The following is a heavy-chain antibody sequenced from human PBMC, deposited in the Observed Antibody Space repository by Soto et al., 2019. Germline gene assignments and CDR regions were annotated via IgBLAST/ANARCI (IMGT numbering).Heavy chain of an antibody. Sequence: QVQLVQSGAEVKKPGSSVKVSCKASGGTFSSYAISWVRQAPGQGLEWMGGIIPIFGTANYAQKFQGRVTITADESTSPAYMELSSLRSEDTAVYYCASRAVAGHDLLYCYCCGMDVWGQGTTVTVSS. CDR2: IIPIFGTA. J-gene: IGHJ6*02. D-gene: IGHD6-19*01. CDR3: ASRAVAGHDLLYCYCCGMDV. CDR1: GGTFSSYA. V-gene: IGHV1-69*01.